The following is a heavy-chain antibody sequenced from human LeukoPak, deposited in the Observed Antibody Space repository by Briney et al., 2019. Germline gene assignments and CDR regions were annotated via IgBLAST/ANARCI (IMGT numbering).Heavy chain of an antibody. Sequence: SETLSLTCAFSGGPSTLHYWSWIRQSPGKGLEWIGDINHGGSTSYKSSFKSRVTISLDTSKNQISLKLSSVTAADTGVYFCARGLSLSPQVARYYYYYYMDVWGKGTTVTVSS. CDR3: ARGLSLSPQVARYYYYYYMDV. D-gene: IGHD2-15*01. CDR1: GGPSTLHY. CDR2: INHGGST. J-gene: IGHJ6*03. V-gene: IGHV4-34*01.